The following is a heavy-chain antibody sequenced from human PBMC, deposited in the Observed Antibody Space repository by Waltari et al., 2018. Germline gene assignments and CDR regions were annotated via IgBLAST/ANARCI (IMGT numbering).Heavy chain of an antibody. CDR3: ARDYYDSSGYYPNWYFDL. D-gene: IGHD3-22*01. V-gene: IGHV4-59*01. J-gene: IGHJ2*01. CDR1: GGSISSYY. CDR2: IYYSGST. Sequence: QVQLQESGPGLVKPSETLSLTCTVSGGSISSYYWSWIRQPPGKGLEWIGYIYYSGSTNYTPSLKSRVTISVDTSKNQFSLKLSSVTAADTAVYYCARDYYDSSGYYPNWYFDLWGRGTLVTVSS.